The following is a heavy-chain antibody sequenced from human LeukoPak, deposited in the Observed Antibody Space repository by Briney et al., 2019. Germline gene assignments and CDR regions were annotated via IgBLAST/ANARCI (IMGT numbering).Heavy chain of an antibody. D-gene: IGHD4-17*01. V-gene: IGHV3-9*01. CDR1: GFIFDDYA. CDR2: ISWNSGSI. CDR3: AGMTTVTTDY. Sequence: GGSLRLSCAASGFIFDDYAMHWVRQAPGKGLEWVSGISWNSGSIDYADSVKGRFTISRDNSKNTLYLQMNSLRAEDTAVYYCAGMTTVTTDYWGQGTLVTVSS. J-gene: IGHJ4*02.